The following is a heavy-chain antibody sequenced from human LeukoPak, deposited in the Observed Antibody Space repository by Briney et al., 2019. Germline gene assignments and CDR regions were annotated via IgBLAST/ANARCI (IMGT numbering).Heavy chain of an antibody. J-gene: IGHJ4*02. D-gene: IGHD6-19*01. V-gene: IGHV3-48*03. CDR1: GFTFSSYE. CDR2: ISSSGSTI. Sequence: GGSLRLSCAASGFTFSSYEMNWVRQAPGKGLEWVSYISSSGSTIYYADSVKGRFTISRDNAKNSLYLQMNSLRAEDTAVYYCAKELRSHTGWPFDYWGQGALVTVSS. CDR3: AKELRSHTGWPFDY.